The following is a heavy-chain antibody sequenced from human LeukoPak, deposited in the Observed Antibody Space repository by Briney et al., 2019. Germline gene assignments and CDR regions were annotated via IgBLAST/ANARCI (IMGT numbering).Heavy chain of an antibody. Sequence: GASLRLSCAASGFIFSNYAMSWVRQAPGKGLQWVSAIGGRDGGTYYADSVKGRFTVSRDDPKNPLYLQMNTLRAEDTAVYYCAKWGDYDILTGYYDSDYWGQGTLVTVSS. J-gene: IGHJ4*02. V-gene: IGHV3-23*01. CDR2: IGGRDGGT. CDR1: GFIFSNYA. D-gene: IGHD3-9*01. CDR3: AKWGDYDILTGYYDSDY.